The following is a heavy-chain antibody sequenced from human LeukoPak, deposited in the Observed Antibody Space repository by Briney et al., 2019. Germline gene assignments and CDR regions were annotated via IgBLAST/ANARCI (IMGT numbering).Heavy chain of an antibody. Sequence: GGSLRLSCTASGFTFSHYWMHWVRQAPGKGLQWVSRINPDGSDPTYADSVKGRFTISRDNAKNTLYLQMNSLGAEDSAVYFCAGLPDPGWGQGTLVTVSS. CDR3: AGLPDPG. J-gene: IGHJ4*02. CDR2: INPDGSDP. CDR1: GFTFSHYW. V-gene: IGHV3-74*03.